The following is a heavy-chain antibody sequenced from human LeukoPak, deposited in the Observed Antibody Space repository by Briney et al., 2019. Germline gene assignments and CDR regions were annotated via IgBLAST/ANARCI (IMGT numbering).Heavy chain of an antibody. CDR2: IIPIFGTA. J-gene: IGHJ4*02. CDR3: ARALRYFDWSLNPPPFDY. CDR1: GGTFSSYA. Sequence: SVKVSSKASGGTFSSYAISWVRQAPGQGLEWMGGIIPIFGTANYAQKFQGRVTITADKSTSTAYMELSSLRSEDTAVYYCARALRYFDWSLNPPPFDYWGQGTLVTVSS. V-gene: IGHV1-69*06. D-gene: IGHD3-9*01.